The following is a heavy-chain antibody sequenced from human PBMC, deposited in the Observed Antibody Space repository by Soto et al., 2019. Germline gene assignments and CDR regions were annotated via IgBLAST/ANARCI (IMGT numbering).Heavy chain of an antibody. Sequence: PGGSLRLSCAASGFSFSSYVMNWVRQAPGKELEWVSAISGSGSGTYYADSVKGRFTISRDDSKNTLYLQMNSLRAEDTAVYYCAKDSRLRGSFYGHWGQGTLVTVSS. D-gene: IGHD1-26*01. J-gene: IGHJ4*02. CDR2: ISGSGSGT. V-gene: IGHV3-23*01. CDR3: AKDSRLRGSFYGH. CDR1: GFSFSSYV.